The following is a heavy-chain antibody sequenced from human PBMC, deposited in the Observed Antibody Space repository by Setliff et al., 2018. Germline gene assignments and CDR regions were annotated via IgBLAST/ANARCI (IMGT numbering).Heavy chain of an antibody. V-gene: IGHV1-69*05. CDR3: ARVRPCGVDCSTGVGGPYYFDH. D-gene: IGHD2-21*02. CDR2: INPIFGTA. CDR1: GGTFTNYA. J-gene: IGHJ4*02. Sequence: SVKVSCKASGGTFTNYAINWVRQAPGQGLEWMGGINPIFGTADYTQNFQGRVTITTDESTSTAYMELRSLTSDDTAVYYCARVRPCGVDCSTGVGGPYYFDHWGQGTLVTVSS.